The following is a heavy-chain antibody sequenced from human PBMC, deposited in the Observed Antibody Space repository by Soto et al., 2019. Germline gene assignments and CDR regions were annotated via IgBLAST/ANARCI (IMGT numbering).Heavy chain of an antibody. CDR1: GYTFTSYY. V-gene: IGHV1-46*01. D-gene: IGHD3-9*01. Sequence: GASVKVSCKASGYTFTSYYMHWVRQAPGQGLEWMGIINPSGGSTSYAQKFQGRVTMTRDTSTSTVYMELSSLRSEDTAVYYCARDDRRVLRYFDWLPPDGMDVWGQGTTVTVSS. CDR3: ARDDRRVLRYFDWLPPDGMDV. CDR2: INPSGGST. J-gene: IGHJ6*02.